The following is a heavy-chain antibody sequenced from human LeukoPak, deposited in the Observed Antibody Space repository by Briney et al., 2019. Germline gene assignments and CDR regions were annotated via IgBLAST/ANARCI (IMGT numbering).Heavy chain of an antibody. V-gene: IGHV4-4*07. Sequence: SETLSLTCSVSDDSISGYYWSWIRQPAGKGLEWIGRIYYSGSTNYNPSLKSRVTISVDTSKNQFSLKLSSVTAADTAVYYCASWGWGDPAAPYYFDYWGQGTLVTVSS. D-gene: IGHD2-2*01. CDR2: IYYSGST. CDR3: ASWGWGDPAAPYYFDY. CDR1: DDSISGYY. J-gene: IGHJ4*02.